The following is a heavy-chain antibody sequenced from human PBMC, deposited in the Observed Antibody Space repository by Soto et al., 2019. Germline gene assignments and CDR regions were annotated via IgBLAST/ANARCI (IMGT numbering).Heavy chain of an antibody. CDR1: GFTFSSYG. CDR3: AREVLVRGIKYHGMDV. J-gene: IGHJ6*02. V-gene: IGHV3-33*01. D-gene: IGHD3-10*01. CDR2: IWYDGSNK. Sequence: QVQLVESGGGVVQPGRSLSLSYAASGFTFSSYGIHWVRQAPGKGLEWVAVIWYDGSNKYYADSVKGRFTISRDNSKNRLYLQMNSLRAEDTAVYYCAREVLVRGIKYHGMDVWGQGTTVTVSS.